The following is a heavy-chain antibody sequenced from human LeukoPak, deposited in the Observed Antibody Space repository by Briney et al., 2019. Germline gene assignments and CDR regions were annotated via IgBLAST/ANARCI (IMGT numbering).Heavy chain of an antibody. CDR1: GGSISSYY. CDR2: IYTSGST. Sequence: SETLSLTCTVSGGSISSYYWSWIRQPAGKGLEWIGRIYTSGSTNYNPSLKSRVTMSVDTSKNQFSLKLSSVTAADTAVYYCARELNRLGYCSGGSCYSSWFDPWGQGTLVTVSS. CDR3: ARELNRLGYCSGGSCYSSWFDP. J-gene: IGHJ5*02. V-gene: IGHV4-4*07. D-gene: IGHD2-15*01.